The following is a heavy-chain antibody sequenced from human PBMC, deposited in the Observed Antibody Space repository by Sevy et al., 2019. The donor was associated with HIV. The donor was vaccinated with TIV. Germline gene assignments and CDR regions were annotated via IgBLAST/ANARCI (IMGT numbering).Heavy chain of an antibody. V-gene: IGHV4-34*01. CDR2: VDHSGGT. CDR3: ARGRSPKRLPLLYSGYDHMTAHFFDY. D-gene: IGHD5-12*01. J-gene: IGHJ4*02. Sequence: SETLSLTCAVYGESVSSSYWTWIRQPPGGGLDWVGDVDHSGGTSYNPSLKSRATYSPDTSKRQFSLTLDTVTAADTAVYFCARGRSPKRLPLLYSGYDHMTAHFFDYWGQGALVTVSS. CDR1: GESVSSSY.